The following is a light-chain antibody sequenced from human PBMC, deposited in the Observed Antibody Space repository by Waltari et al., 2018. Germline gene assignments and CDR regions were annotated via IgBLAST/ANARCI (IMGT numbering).Light chain of an antibody. Sequence: QAVVTQEPSLTVSPGGTVTLTCGSSTGAVTSGLYPYWFQQKPGQAPRTLIYDTSNKHSWTPARFSGSLLGGKAAPTLSGAQPEDEAEYYCLLSYSGARVVFGGGTKLTVL. V-gene: IGLV7-46*01. CDR2: DTS. J-gene: IGLJ2*01. CDR1: TGAVTSGLY. CDR3: LLSYSGARVV.